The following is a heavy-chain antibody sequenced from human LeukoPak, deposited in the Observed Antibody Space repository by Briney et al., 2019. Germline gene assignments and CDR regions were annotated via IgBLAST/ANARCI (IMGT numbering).Heavy chain of an antibody. CDR3: AKAVGGRSGYYCPIDY. Sequence: GGSLRLSCAASGFTFSSYAMSWVRQAPGKGLEWVSAISGSGGSTYYADSVKGRFTISRDNSKNTLYLQMNSLRAEDTAVYYCAKAVGGRSGYYCPIDYWGQGTLVTVSS. D-gene: IGHD3-22*01. V-gene: IGHV3-23*01. CDR1: GFTFSSYA. J-gene: IGHJ4*02. CDR2: ISGSGGST.